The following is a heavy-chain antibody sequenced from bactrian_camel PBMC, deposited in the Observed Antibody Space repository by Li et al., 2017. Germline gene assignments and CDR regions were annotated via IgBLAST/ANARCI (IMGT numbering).Heavy chain of an antibody. J-gene: IGHJ6*01. CDR3: AANYSLPCSLFGSRDLPFGT. CDR2: IDTSGAT. V-gene: IGHV3S53*01. CDR1: RYDSMSTYS. Sequence: VQLVESGGDSVTPGGSLRLSCAASRYDSMSTYSMAWFRQAPGNEREAVAFIDTSGATNYAYSVAGRFTISKDNAKNTLYLQMNSLKPEDTAMHYCAANYSLPCSLFGSRDLPFGTWGQGTQ. D-gene: IGHD1*01.